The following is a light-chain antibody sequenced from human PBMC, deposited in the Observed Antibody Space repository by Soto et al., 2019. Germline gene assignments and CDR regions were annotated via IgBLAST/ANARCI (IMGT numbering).Light chain of an antibody. J-gene: IGKJ1*01. CDR3: QQYNSYWT. CDR1: QTISSW. V-gene: IGKV1-5*03. CDR2: KAS. Sequence: DTQMTQSPFTLSASVGDRVTITCRASQTISSWLAWYQQKPGKPPKLLIYKASSLESGVPSRFSGSGSGTEFTLTISSLQPDDFATYYCQQYNSYWTFGQGTKVEIK.